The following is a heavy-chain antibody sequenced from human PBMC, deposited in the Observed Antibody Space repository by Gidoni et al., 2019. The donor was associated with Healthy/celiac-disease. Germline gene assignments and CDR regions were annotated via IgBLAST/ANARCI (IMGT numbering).Heavy chain of an antibody. J-gene: IGHJ3*02. CDR3: TTDKGRYDSSCYYAFDI. D-gene: IGHD3-22*01. CDR2: MKSKTDCGTT. V-gene: IGHV3-15*01. CDR1: AFAFGNAW. Sequence: VHLVGSGRGLVKPGGSRRLPCPASAFAFGNAWSRWGRQAPGKGLEWVGRMKSKTDCGTTDYAAPVKGRFTISRDDPKNTLDLQMNSLKTEYTAVYYCTTDKGRYDSSCYYAFDIWGQGTMVTVS.